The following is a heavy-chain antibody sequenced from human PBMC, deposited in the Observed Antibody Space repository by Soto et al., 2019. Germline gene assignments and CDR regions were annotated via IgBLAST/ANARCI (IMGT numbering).Heavy chain of an antibody. D-gene: IGHD6-13*01. CDR1: GFTFSSYA. V-gene: IGHV3-23*01. J-gene: IGHJ6*02. Sequence: GGSLRLSCAASGFTFSSYAMSWVRQAPGKGLEWVSAISGSGGSTYYADSVKGRFTISRDNSKNTLYLQMNSLRAEDTAVYYCAKSERLPHSSSGPYYYYGMDVWGQGTTVTVSS. CDR3: AKSERLPHSSSGPYYYYGMDV. CDR2: ISGSGGST.